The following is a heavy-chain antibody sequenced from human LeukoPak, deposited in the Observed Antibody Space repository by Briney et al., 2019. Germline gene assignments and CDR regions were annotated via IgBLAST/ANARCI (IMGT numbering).Heavy chain of an antibody. CDR2: IDTVGNA. CDR3: IRIRTGEHQYGMDV. J-gene: IGHJ6*02. D-gene: IGHD7-27*01. Sequence: GGSLRLSCAASGFTFSTYDMHWVRQATGKGLEWVSAIDTVGNAYYAGSVKGRFTISRENAWNSLYLQMDSLRDGDTAVYYCIRIRTGEHQYGMDVWGQGTTVTVSS. CDR1: GFTFSTYD. V-gene: IGHV3-13*01.